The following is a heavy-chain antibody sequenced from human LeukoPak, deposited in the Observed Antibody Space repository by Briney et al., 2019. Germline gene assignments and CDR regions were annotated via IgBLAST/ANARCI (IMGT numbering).Heavy chain of an antibody. J-gene: IGHJ4*02. Sequence: PSETLSLTCTVSGGSIRGGSYYWSWIRQPAGKGLEWIGRIYTSGSTNYNPSLKSRVTISVDTSKNQFSLKLSSVTAADTAMYYCARESRYYYDSSGYYWDYGGQGTLVTVSS. CDR2: IYTSGST. D-gene: IGHD3-22*01. CDR1: GGSIRGGSYY. V-gene: IGHV4-61*02. CDR3: ARESRYYYDSSGYYWDY.